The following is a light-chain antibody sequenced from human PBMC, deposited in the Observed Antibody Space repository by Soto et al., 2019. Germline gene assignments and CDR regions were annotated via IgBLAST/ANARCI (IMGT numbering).Light chain of an antibody. J-gene: IGKJ5*01. V-gene: IGKV3D-7*01. Sequence: SVSSSYLAWYQQRPGQAPRLLIYDASYRATDIPPRFSGIGSRTASTLTIRRPQHYDCAAHPSQQAPRSAPAITFRQGTRLEIK. CDR1: SVSSSY. CDR2: DAS. CDR3: QQAPRSAPAIT.